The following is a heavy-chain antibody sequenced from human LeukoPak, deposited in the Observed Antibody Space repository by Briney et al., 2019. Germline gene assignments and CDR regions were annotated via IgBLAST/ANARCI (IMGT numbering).Heavy chain of an antibody. CDR1: GESFSGYY. V-gene: IGHV4-59*01. D-gene: IGHD3-22*01. Sequence: SETLSLTCAVYGESFSGYYWNWIRQPPGKGLEWIGYIYYSGSTNYNPSLKSRVTTSVDTSKNQFSLKLSSVTAADTAVYYCARERLGYYDRSGLDYWGQGTLVTVSS. J-gene: IGHJ4*02. CDR3: ARERLGYYDRSGLDY. CDR2: IYYSGST.